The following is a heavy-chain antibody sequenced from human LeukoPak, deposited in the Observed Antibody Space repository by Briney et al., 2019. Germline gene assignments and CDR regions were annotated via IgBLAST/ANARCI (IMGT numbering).Heavy chain of an antibody. J-gene: IGHJ4*02. CDR2: INHSGST. V-gene: IGHV4-34*01. CDR1: GGSFSGYY. D-gene: IGHD2-8*01. CDR3: ARGLIVRY. Sequence: SETLSLTCAVYGGSFSGYYWSWIRQPPGKGLEWIGEINHSGSTNYNPSLKSRVTISVDTSKDQFSLKLSSVTAADTAVYYCARGLIVRYWGQGTLVTVSS.